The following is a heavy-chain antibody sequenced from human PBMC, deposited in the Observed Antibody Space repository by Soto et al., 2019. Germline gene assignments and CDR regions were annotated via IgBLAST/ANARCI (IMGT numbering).Heavy chain of an antibody. Sequence: GGSLRRSRAASGFTFSSYAMSWLRQAPGKGLEWVSAISGSGGSTYYAGSVKGRFTISRDNSKNTLYLQMNSLRAEDTAVYYCAKERLRGTRVVDYWGQGTLVTVSS. J-gene: IGHJ4*02. D-gene: IGHD1-1*01. V-gene: IGHV3-23*01. CDR3: AKERLRGTRVVDY. CDR1: GFTFSSYA. CDR2: ISGSGGST.